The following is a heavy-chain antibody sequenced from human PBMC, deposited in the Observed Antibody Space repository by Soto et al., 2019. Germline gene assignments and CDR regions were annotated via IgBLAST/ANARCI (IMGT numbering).Heavy chain of an antibody. Sequence: ASVKVSCKASGGTFSSYAISWVRQAPGQGLEWMGGIIPIFGTANYAQKFQGRVTITADESTSTAYMELSSLRSEDTAVYYCGGAGIAARRPYYYGMDVWGQGTTVTVSS. D-gene: IGHD6-13*01. CDR1: GGTFSSYA. V-gene: IGHV1-69*13. CDR3: GGAGIAARRPYYYGMDV. J-gene: IGHJ6*02. CDR2: IIPIFGTA.